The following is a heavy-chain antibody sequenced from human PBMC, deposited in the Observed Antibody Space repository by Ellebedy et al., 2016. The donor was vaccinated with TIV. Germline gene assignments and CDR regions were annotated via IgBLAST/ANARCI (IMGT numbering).Heavy chain of an antibody. D-gene: IGHD6-13*01. CDR3: ARALVGHFDY. CDR2: TYYRSKWNT. Sequence: SQTLSLTCAISGDSVSSNSAAWNWIRQSPSRGLEWLGRTYYRSKWNTDYAVSVNSRITITADTSKNHISLQLNSVTPEDTAMYYCARALVGHFDYWGQGTLVTVSS. CDR1: GDSVSSNSAA. V-gene: IGHV6-1*01. J-gene: IGHJ4*02.